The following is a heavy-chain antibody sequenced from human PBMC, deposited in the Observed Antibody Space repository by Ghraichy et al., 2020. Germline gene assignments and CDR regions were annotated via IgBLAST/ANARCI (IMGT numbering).Heavy chain of an antibody. CDR1: GFTFSSYA. J-gene: IGHJ4*02. CDR3: AKDLLSAPNYDILTGLGLFGY. D-gene: IGHD3-9*01. Sequence: GESLNISCAASGFTFSSYAMSWVRQAPGKGLEWVSAISGSGGSTYYADSVKGRFTISRDNSKNTLYLQMNSLRAEDTAVYYCAKDLLSAPNYDILTGLGLFGYWGQGTLVTVSS. CDR2: ISGSGGST. V-gene: IGHV3-23*01.